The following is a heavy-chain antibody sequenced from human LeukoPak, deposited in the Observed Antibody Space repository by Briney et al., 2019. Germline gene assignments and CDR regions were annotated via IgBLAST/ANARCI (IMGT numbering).Heavy chain of an antibody. CDR3: AREGDFWSGYYYYYYGMDV. V-gene: IGHV1-46*01. Sequence: ASVKVSCKASGYTFTSYYMHWVRQAPGQGLEWMGIINPSGGSTSYAQKFQGRVTMTRDTSTSTAYMELSSLRSEDTAVYYCAREGDFWSGYYYYYYGMDVWGQGTTVTVSS. CDR1: GYTFTSYY. D-gene: IGHD3-3*01. CDR2: INPSGGST. J-gene: IGHJ6*02.